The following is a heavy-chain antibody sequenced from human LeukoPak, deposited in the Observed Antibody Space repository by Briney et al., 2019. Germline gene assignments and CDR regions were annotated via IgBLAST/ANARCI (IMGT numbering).Heavy chain of an antibody. CDR3: ARASWYGSFDY. V-gene: IGHV1-46*01. CDR2: INPSGGST. D-gene: IGHD3-10*01. Sequence: ASVMVSCKASGYTFTSYYMYGVRQAPGQGLEWMGIINPSGGSTSYAQKFQGRVTMTRDTSTSTVYMELSSLRSEDTAVYYCARASWYGSFDYWGQGTLVTVSS. CDR1: GYTFTSYY. J-gene: IGHJ4*02.